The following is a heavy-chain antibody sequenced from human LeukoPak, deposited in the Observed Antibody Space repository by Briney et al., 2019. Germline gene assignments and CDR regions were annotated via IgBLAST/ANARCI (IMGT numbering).Heavy chain of an antibody. J-gene: IGHJ4*02. CDR1: GFTFSSYA. D-gene: IGHD6-6*01. CDR2: ISYDGSNK. Sequence: GRALRLSSAASGFTFSSYAMHWVRHAPRKGREGVAVISYDGSNKYYADSVKGRFTISRDNTKNTLYLQMNSLRAENTGVYYCARPSSSSNGFDYWGQGTLVTVSS. CDR3: ARPSSSSNGFDY. V-gene: IGHV3-30-3*01.